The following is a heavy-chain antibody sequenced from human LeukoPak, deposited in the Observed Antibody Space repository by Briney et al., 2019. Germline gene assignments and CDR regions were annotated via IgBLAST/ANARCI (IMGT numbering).Heavy chain of an antibody. CDR2: IYTSGST. D-gene: IGHD3-10*01. CDR1: GGSISSGTYY. Sequence: SETLSLTCTVSGGSISSGTYYWSWIRQPAGKGLEWIGRIYTSGSTNYNPSLQSRVTISVDTSKNQFSLKLSSVTAADTAVYYCARGTRDGSGYVDYWGQGTLVTVSS. V-gene: IGHV4-61*02. CDR3: ARGTRDGSGYVDY. J-gene: IGHJ4*02.